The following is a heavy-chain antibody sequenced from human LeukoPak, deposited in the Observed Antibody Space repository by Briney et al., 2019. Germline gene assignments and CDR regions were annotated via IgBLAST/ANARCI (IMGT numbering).Heavy chain of an antibody. CDR1: GGSFSGYY. CDR2: INHSGST. J-gene: IGHJ6*02. D-gene: IGHD1-26*01. Sequence: SETLSLTCAVYGGSFSGYYWSWIRQPPGKGLEWIGEINHSGSTNYNPSLKSRVTISVDTSKNQFSLKLSSVTAADTAVYYCARGVGATSFGSYYYYGMDVWGQGTTVTVSS. CDR3: ARGVGATSFGSYYYYGMDV. V-gene: IGHV4-34*01.